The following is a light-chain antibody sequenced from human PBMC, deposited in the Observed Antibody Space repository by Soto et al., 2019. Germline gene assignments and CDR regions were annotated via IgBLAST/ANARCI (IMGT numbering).Light chain of an antibody. J-gene: IGKJ1*01. CDR1: QSIDSW. V-gene: IGKV1-5*03. Sequence: DIQMTQSPSTLSASVGDRVTITCRASQSIDSWLAWYPQKPGKAPKVLIYKASSLESGVPSRFSGSGSGTEFTLTISSLQPDDFATYYCQHYNTYPWTFGQGTKVEI. CDR3: QHYNTYPWT. CDR2: KAS.